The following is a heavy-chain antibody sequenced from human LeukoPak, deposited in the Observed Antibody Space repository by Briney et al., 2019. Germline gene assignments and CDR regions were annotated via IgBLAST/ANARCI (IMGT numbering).Heavy chain of an antibody. CDR1: GFTFSTYG. CDR2: ISYDGSNK. Sequence: PGGSLRLSCVASGFTFSTYGMHWVRQAPGKGLEWVAVISYDGSNKYYADSVKGRFTISRDNSKNTLYLQMNSLRAEDTAVYYCARLRWPGAFDIWGQGTMVTVSS. J-gene: IGHJ3*02. V-gene: IGHV3-30*03. D-gene: IGHD5-24*01. CDR3: ARLRWPGAFDI.